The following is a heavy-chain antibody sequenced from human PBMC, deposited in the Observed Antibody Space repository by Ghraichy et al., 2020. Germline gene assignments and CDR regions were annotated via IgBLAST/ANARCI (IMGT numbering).Heavy chain of an antibody. CDR3: AREDSSGWYFGY. CDR2: TYYRSKWYN. J-gene: IGHJ4*02. V-gene: IGHV6-1*01. D-gene: IGHD6-19*01. Sequence: SQTLSLTCATSGDSVSSNSAAWTWIRQSPSRGLEWLGRTYYRSKWYNDYAVSVKGRITINPDTPKNQFSLQLNSVTPEDTAVYYCAREDSSGWYFGYWGQGTLVTVSS. CDR1: GDSVSSNSAA.